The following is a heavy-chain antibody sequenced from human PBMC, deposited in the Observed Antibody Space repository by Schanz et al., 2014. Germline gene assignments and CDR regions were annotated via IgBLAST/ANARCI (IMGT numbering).Heavy chain of an antibody. J-gene: IGHJ3*02. CDR3: ARGGGPEDVFDI. D-gene: IGHD5-12*01. Sequence: QVLQVQSGSELKKPGTSVKVSCKASGYTFTGYYMHWVRQAPGQGLEWMGRINPNSGGTNYAQKFQGRVTMTRDTSISTAYMELSSLRSDDTAVYYCARGGGPEDVFDIWGQGTILTVSS. V-gene: IGHV1-2*02. CDR1: GYTFTGYY. CDR2: INPNSGGT.